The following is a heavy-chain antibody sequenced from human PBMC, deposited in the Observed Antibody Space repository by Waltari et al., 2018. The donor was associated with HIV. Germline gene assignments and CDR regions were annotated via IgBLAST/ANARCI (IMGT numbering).Heavy chain of an antibody. D-gene: IGHD6-13*01. V-gene: IGHV3-33*01. CDR2: IWYDGSKK. CDR1: GSRVSAYG. J-gene: IGHJ3*01. CDR3: ARVPFASSWSADSFDV. Sequence: VQLEESGGGVVQPGRSRRLSCAASGSRVSAYGMHWVRQAPGKGLQWVAVIWYDGSKKEYSDSVKGRFTISKDNSKNTLFLQMNSLRVDDTAVYFCARVPFASSWSADSFDVWGPGTRITVSS.